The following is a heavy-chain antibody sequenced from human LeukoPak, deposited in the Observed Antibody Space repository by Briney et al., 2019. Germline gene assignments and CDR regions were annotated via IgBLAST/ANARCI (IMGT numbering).Heavy chain of an antibody. J-gene: IGHJ4*02. CDR3: ATTLDVMTTVTTLKFDY. D-gene: IGHD4-17*01. CDR1: GFTFSSYA. V-gene: IGHV3-23*01. CDR2: ISGSGGST. Sequence: GGSLRLSCAASGFTFSSYAMSWVRQAPGKGLEWVSAISGSGGSTYYADPVKGRFTISRDNSKNTLYLQMNSLRAEDTAVYYCATTLDVMTTVTTLKFDYWGQGTLVTVSS.